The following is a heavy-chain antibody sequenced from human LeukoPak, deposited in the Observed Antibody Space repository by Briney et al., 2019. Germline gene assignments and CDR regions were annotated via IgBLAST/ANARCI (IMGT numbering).Heavy chain of an antibody. CDR3: AKRGVVIRVVLVGFHKEAYYFDS. J-gene: IGHJ4*02. CDR2: ISGSGGRT. Sequence: GGSLRLSCAVSGITLSNYGMSWDRQAPGKGLEWVAGISGSGGRTNYADSVKGRFTISRDSPKNTLYLQMNSLRAEDTAVYFCAKRGVVIRVVLVGFHKEAYYFDSWGQGALVTVSS. V-gene: IGHV3-23*01. CDR1: GITLSNYG. D-gene: IGHD3-10*01.